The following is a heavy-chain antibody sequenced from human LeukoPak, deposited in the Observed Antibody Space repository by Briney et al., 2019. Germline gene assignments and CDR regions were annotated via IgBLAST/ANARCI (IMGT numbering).Heavy chain of an antibody. CDR1: GGSISSYY. V-gene: IGHV4-59*01. Sequence: SETLSLTCTVSGGSISSYYWSWIRQPPGKGLEWIGYIYYSGSTNYNPSLKSRVTISVDTSKNQLSLKLSSVTAADTAVYYCARSPPRWWFDPWGQGTLVTLSS. CDR2: IYYSGST. CDR3: ARSPPRWWFDP. J-gene: IGHJ5*02.